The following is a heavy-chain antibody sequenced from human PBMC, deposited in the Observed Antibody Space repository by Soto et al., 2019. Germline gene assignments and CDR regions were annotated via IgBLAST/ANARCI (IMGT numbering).Heavy chain of an antibody. V-gene: IGHV1-3*01. J-gene: IGHJ6*03. CDR3: ARDISNYYYYCMDV. CDR1: GYTFTSYA. CDR2: INAGNGNT. Sequence: QVQLVQSGAEVKKPGASVKVSCKASGYTFTSYAMHWVRQAPGQRLEWMGWINAGNGNTKYSQKFQGRVTITGDTSASTGYMELSSLRSEDTAVYYCARDISNYYYYCMDVWGKGTTVTVSS.